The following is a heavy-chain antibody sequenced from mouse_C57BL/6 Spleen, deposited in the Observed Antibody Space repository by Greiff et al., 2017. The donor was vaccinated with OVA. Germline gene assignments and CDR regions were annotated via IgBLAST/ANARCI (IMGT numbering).Heavy chain of an antibody. CDR2: IDPSDSYT. V-gene: IGHV1-69*01. Sequence: QVQLQQPGAELVMPGASVKLSCKASGYTFTSYWMHWVKQRPGQGLEWIGEIDPSDSYTNYNQKFKGKSTLTVDKSSSTAYMQLSSLTSEDSAVYYCARKGAYYSNYGYFDVWGTGTTVTVSS. D-gene: IGHD2-5*01. J-gene: IGHJ1*03. CDR3: ARKGAYYSNYGYFDV. CDR1: GYTFTSYW.